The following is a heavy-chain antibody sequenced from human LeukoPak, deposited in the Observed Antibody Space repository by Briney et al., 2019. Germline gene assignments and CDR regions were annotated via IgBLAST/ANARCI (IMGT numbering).Heavy chain of an antibody. J-gene: IGHJ4*02. Sequence: GGSLRLSCAASGFTFSSYGMHWVRQAPGKGLEWVAFIRYDGSNKYYADSVKGRFTISRDNSKNTLYLQMNSLRAEDTAVYYCAMGYYDSSGSDYWGQGTLVTVSS. V-gene: IGHV3-30*02. D-gene: IGHD3-22*01. CDR1: GFTFSSYG. CDR3: AMGYYDSSGSDY. CDR2: IRYDGSNK.